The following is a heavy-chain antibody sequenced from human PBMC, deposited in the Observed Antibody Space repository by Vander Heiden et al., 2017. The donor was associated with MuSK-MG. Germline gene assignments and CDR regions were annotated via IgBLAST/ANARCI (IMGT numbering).Heavy chain of an antibody. V-gene: IGHV1-69*01. CDR3: AREPYCSGGSCYSEYFQH. D-gene: IGHD2-15*01. J-gene: IGHJ1*01. Sequence: QVQLVQSGAEVKKPGSSVKVSCKASGGTFSSYAISWVRQAPGQGLEWMGGIIPIFGTANYAQKFQGRVTITADESTSTAYRELSSLRSEETAVYYCAREPYCSGGSCYSEYFQHWGQGTLVTVSS. CDR2: IIPIFGTA. CDR1: GGTFSSYA.